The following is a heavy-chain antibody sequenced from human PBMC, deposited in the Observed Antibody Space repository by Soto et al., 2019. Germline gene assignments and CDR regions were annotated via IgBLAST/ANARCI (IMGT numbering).Heavy chain of an antibody. V-gene: IGHV3-30-3*01. CDR2: ISYDGSNK. D-gene: IGHD5-12*01. Sequence: QVQLVESGGGVVQPGRSLRLSCAASGFTFSSYAMHWVRQAPGKGLEWVAVISYDGSNKYYADSVKGRFTISRDNSKNKLYLQMICLRAEDTAVYYCARDSVATGNGMDVWGQGTTVTVSS. CDR3: ARDSVATGNGMDV. J-gene: IGHJ6*02. CDR1: GFTFSSYA.